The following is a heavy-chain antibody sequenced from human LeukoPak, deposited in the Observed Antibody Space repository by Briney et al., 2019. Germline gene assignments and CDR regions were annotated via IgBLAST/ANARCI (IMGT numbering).Heavy chain of an antibody. CDR3: AREGCSGGSCYYSWFDP. D-gene: IGHD2-15*01. Sequence: ASVKVSCKASGYTFTSYYMHWVRQAPGQGLEWMGIINPSGGSTSYAQKFQGRVTMTRDTSTSTVYMELSSLRSEDTAVYYCAREGCSGGSCYYSWFDPWGREPWSPSPQ. V-gene: IGHV1-46*01. J-gene: IGHJ5*02. CDR2: INPSGGST. CDR1: GYTFTSYY.